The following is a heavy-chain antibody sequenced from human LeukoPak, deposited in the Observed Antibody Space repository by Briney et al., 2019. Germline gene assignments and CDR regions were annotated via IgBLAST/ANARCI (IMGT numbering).Heavy chain of an antibody. V-gene: IGHV3-48*01. CDR3: ARDDTAMAPDY. CDR2: ISSSSSTI. Sequence: GGSLRLSCAASGFTFSSYNMNWVRQAPGKGLEWVSYISSSSSTIYYADSVKGRFTISRDNAKNSLYLQMNSLRAEDTAVYYCARDDTAMAPDYWGQGTIVTVSS. J-gene: IGHJ4*02. D-gene: IGHD5-18*01. CDR1: GFTFSSYN.